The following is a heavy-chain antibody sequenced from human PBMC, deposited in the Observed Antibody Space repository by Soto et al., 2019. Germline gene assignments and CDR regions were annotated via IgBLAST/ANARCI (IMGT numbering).Heavy chain of an antibody. V-gene: IGHV3-33*01. J-gene: IGHJ4*02. D-gene: IGHD6-19*01. CDR2: IWYDGSNE. CDR1: GFTFSSYA. Sequence: GGSLRLSCAASGFTFSSYAMHWVRQAPGKGLEWVAVIWYDGSNEYYADSVKGRFTISRDNSKYTLYLQMNSLRAEDTAVYSCARVEQWLYIAKYWGQGTLVTVSS. CDR3: ARVEQWLYIAKY.